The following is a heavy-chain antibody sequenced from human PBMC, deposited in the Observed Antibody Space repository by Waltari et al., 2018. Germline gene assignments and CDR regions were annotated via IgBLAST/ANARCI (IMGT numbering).Heavy chain of an antibody. CDR1: GFTFSSYE. CDR3: ARTYGAGSYDAY. V-gene: IGHV3-48*03. J-gene: IGHJ4*02. D-gene: IGHD3-10*01. Sequence: EVQLMESGGGLVQPGGSLRLSCAASGFTFSSYEMNWVRQAPGKGLDGGSVSSSRGSTIYYADSWKGRFTSSRDNAKNSLYLQMNSLRAEDTAVYYCARTYGAGSYDAYWGQGTLVTVSS. CDR2: SSSRGSTI.